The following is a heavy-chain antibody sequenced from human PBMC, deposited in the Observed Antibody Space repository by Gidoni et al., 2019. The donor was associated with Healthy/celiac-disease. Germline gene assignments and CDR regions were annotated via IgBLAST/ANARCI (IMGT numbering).Heavy chain of an antibody. V-gene: IGHV3-30-3*01. Sequence: QVQLVESGGGVVQPGRSLRLSCAASGFTFSSYAMHWVRQAPGKGLEWVAVISYDGSNKYYADSVKSRFTIPRDNSKNTLYLQMNSLRAEDTAVYYCARDKRPNGMDVWGQGTTVTVSS. CDR2: ISYDGSNK. J-gene: IGHJ6*02. CDR1: GFTFSSYA. CDR3: ARDKRPNGMDV. D-gene: IGHD6-25*01.